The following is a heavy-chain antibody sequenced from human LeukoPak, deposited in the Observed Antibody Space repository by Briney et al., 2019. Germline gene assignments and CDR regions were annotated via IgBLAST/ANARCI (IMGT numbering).Heavy chain of an antibody. J-gene: IGHJ4*02. CDR2: FDSEDGET. CDR1: GYTLTELS. D-gene: IGHD4-23*01. V-gene: IGHV1-24*01. CDR3: ATDLMSTVVKQCNDY. Sequence: GSVKVSCKVSGYTLTELSMHWVRQAPGKGLEWMGGFDSEDGETIYAQKFQGRVTMTEDTSTDTAYMQLSSLRSEDTAVYYCATDLMSTVVKQCNDYWGQGTLVTVSS.